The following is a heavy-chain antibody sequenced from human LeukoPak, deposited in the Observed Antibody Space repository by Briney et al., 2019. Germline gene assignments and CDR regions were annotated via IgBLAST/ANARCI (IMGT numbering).Heavy chain of an antibody. V-gene: IGHV4-38-2*02. CDR3: ARAPSSYESGNGYPDLGWLDP. Sequence: SETLSLTCKVSGYPIGLDYYWVWIRQAPGRGLQWIGGFHRGRIQYNSALKSRVTISIDSSKNQFSLRMWPVTAADTAFYFCARAPSSYESGNGYPDLGWLDPWGQGALVTVSS. D-gene: IGHD5-24*01. J-gene: IGHJ5*02. CDR2: FHRGRI. CDR1: GYPIGLDYY.